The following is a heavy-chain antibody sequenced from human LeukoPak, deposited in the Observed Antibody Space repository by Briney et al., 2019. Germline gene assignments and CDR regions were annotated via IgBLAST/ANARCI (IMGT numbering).Heavy chain of an antibody. CDR3: AKLGSRGYPGLDWFDP. D-gene: IGHD3-22*01. J-gene: IGHJ5*02. Sequence: GGSLRLSCAASGFTFSSYAMCWVRQAPGEGLEWGSAISDSGGSTNYNDSVKGRFTISRDNSKNTLYLQMHSLRAEDTAVYYCAKLGSRGYPGLDWFDPWGQGTLVTVSS. CDR2: ISDSGGST. CDR1: GFTFSSYA. V-gene: IGHV3-23*01.